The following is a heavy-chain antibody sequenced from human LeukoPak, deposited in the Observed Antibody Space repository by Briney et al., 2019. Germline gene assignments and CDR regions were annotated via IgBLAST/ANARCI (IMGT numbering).Heavy chain of an antibody. CDR1: GFTFSSYE. J-gene: IGHJ6*02. Sequence: GGSLRLSCAASGFTFSSYEMNWVRQGPGEGLEWVSYISSSGSTIYYADSVKGRFTISRDNAKNSLYLQMNSLRAEDTAVYYCARDTSPLGYGDYVIYYYYGMDVWGQGTTVTVSS. D-gene: IGHD4-17*01. CDR2: ISSSGSTI. CDR3: ARDTSPLGYGDYVIYYYYGMDV. V-gene: IGHV3-48*03.